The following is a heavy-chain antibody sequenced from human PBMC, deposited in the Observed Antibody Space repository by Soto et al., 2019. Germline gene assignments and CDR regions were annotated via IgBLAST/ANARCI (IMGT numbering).Heavy chain of an antibody. CDR2: MYYSGHT. D-gene: IGHD2-8*02. CDR3: PQAIVFTGGDGFNI. J-gene: IGHJ3*02. CDR1: GGSISTGGHY. V-gene: IGHV4-31*02. Sequence: QVQLQEWGPGLVKPSETLSLKCSVSGGSISTGGHYWSWLRQHPGKGLEWIGDMYYSGHTYYTPFLNSRVTISIKASKDQFSLKLTSVTAADSAVYYCPQAIVFTGGDGFNILGQGRLFAVSS.